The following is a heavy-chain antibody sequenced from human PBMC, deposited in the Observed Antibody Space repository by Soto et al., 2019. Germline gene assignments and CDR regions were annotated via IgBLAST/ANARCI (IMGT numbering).Heavy chain of an antibody. CDR2: IYYSGST. CDR1: GGSISSYY. Sequence: PSETLSLTCTVSGGSISSYYWSWIRQPPGKGLEWIGYIYYSGSTNYNPSLKSRVTISVDTSKNQFSLKLSSVTAADTAVYYCARDDSSGYYVEPCDYWGQGTLVTVSS. J-gene: IGHJ4*02. CDR3: ARDDSSGYYVEPCDY. V-gene: IGHV4-59*01. D-gene: IGHD3-22*01.